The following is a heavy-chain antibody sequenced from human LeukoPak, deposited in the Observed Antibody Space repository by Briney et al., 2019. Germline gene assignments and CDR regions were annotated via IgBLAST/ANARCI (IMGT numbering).Heavy chain of an antibody. D-gene: IGHD3-22*01. Sequence: PSETLSLTCTVSGGSISSSSSYWGWIRQPPGKGLEWIGSIYYSGSTYYNPSLKSRVTISVDTSKNQFSLKLSSVTAADTAVYYCARVDYYDSSGYEGDAFDIWGQGTMVTVSS. CDR2: IYYSGST. V-gene: IGHV4-39*07. CDR1: GGSISSSSSY. CDR3: ARVDYYDSSGYEGDAFDI. J-gene: IGHJ3*02.